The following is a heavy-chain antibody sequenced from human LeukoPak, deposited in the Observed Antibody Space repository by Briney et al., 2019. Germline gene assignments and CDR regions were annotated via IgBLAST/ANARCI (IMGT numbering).Heavy chain of an antibody. CDR3: ARSDNWNSIPFDY. Sequence: GGSLRLSCAASGFTFSSYEVNWVRQAPGKGLEWVSYISSSGSTIYYADSVKGRFTISRDNAKNSLYLQMNSLRAEDTAVYYCARSDNWNSIPFDYWGQGTLVTVSS. CDR1: GFTFSSYE. V-gene: IGHV3-48*03. CDR2: ISSSGSTI. D-gene: IGHD1-7*01. J-gene: IGHJ4*02.